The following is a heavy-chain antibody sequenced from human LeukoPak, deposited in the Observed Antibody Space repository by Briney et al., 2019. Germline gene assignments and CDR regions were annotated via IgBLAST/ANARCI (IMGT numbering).Heavy chain of an antibody. V-gene: IGHV3-66*01. Sequence: PGGSLRLSCAASGFTVSSNYMSWVRQAPGKGLEWVSVIYSGGSTYYADSVKGRFTISRDNSKNTLYLQMNSLRVEETAVYYCARDALAGTPNYWGQGTLVSVSS. CDR3: ARDALAGTPNY. CDR2: IYSGGST. D-gene: IGHD6-19*01. CDR1: GFTVSSNY. J-gene: IGHJ4*02.